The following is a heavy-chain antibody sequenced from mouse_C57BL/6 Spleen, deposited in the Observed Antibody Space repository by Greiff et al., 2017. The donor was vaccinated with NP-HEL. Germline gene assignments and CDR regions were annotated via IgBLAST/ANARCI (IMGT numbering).Heavy chain of an antibody. V-gene: IGHV1-26*01. D-gene: IGHD3-2*02. J-gene: IGHJ4*01. Sequence: EVQLQQSGPELVKPGASVKISCKASGYTFTDYYMNWVKQSHGKSLEWIGDINPNNGGTSYNQKFKGKATLTVDKSSSTAYMELRSLTSEDSAVYYCARRPQATGYYYAMDYWGQGTSVTVSS. CDR2: INPNNGGT. CDR1: GYTFTDYY. CDR3: ARRPQATGYYYAMDY.